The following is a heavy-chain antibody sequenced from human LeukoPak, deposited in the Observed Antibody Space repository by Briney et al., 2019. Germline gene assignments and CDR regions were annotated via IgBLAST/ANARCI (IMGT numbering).Heavy chain of an antibody. CDR3: VRDSGYYYFDY. D-gene: IGHD3-22*01. CDR2: TNTDGSST. CDR1: GFTFSIHW. Sequence: GGSLRLSCAASGFTFSIHWMHWVRQAPGKGLVWVSRTNTDGSSTSHADSVKGRFTISRDNAKKTLYLQMNSLRAEDTAVYYCVRDSGYYYFDYWGQGTPVTVSS. J-gene: IGHJ4*02. V-gene: IGHV3-74*01.